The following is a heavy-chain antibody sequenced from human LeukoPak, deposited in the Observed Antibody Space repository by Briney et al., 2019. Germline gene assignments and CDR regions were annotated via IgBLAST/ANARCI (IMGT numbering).Heavy chain of an antibody. CDR3: AKDQWLDSSGYYYLFDY. CDR1: GFTFSSSA. D-gene: IGHD3-22*01. CDR2: INNVGSHI. J-gene: IGHJ4*02. V-gene: IGHV3-21*04. Sequence: PGGSLRLSCAVSGFTFSSSAMNWVRQAPGKGLEWVSSINNVGSHIYYADSVKGRFTISRDNAKNTLYLEMNSLRAEDTAVYYCAKDQWLDSSGYYYLFDYWGQGTLVTVSS.